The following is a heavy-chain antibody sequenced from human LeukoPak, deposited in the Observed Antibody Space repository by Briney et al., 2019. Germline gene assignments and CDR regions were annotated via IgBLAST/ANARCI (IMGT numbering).Heavy chain of an antibody. J-gene: IGHJ6*04. Sequence: SETLSLTCAVYGGSFSGYYWSWIRQPPGKGLEWIGEINHSGSTNYNPSLKSRVTISVDTSKNQFSLKLSSMTAADTAVYYCARGQGRGYYYGMDVWGKGTTVTVSS. D-gene: IGHD3-10*01. V-gene: IGHV4-34*01. CDR1: GGSFSGYY. CDR3: ARGQGRGYYYGMDV. CDR2: INHSGST.